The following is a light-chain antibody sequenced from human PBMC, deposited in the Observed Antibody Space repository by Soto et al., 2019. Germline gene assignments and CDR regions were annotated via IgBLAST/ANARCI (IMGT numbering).Light chain of an antibody. Sequence: EIVLTQSPGTLSVPLGETATLSCRASTTVTSNYVAWYQQKPGQAPRLLIYGATNRATGVSDNFSGRGSGTAFSLNIFSLEPEVPAIYICPQYGTSPPTFGGGTNVQL. CDR3: PQYGTSPPT. J-gene: IGKJ4*02. CDR1: TTVTSNY. CDR2: GAT. V-gene: IGKV3-20*01.